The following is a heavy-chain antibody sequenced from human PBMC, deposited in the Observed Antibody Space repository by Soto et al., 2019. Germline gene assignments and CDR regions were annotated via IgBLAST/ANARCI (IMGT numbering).Heavy chain of an antibody. Sequence: PSETLSLTCSVSDGSIISGNYYWSWIRQPAGKGLEWIGFISYSGSACYNPSLKSRVTISVDTSKNQFSLNLSFVTAADTAVYYCATMGTPATGLYYFDFWGQGTLVTVS. J-gene: IGHJ4*02. CDR3: ATMGTPATGLYYFDF. CDR1: DGSIISGNYY. CDR2: ISYSGSA. D-gene: IGHD2-15*01. V-gene: IGHV4-30-4*01.